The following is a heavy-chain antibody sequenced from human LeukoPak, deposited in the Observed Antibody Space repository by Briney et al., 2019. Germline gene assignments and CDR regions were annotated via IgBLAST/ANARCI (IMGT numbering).Heavy chain of an antibody. Sequence: GGSLRLSCAASGFTFNTYWMTWVRQAPGKGLEWVANINEDGREKYYVDSVKGRIFISRDNARHSLYLQMNSLRAEDTAVYYCAKWGSIAVANVDYWGQGTLVTVSS. CDR2: INEDGREK. J-gene: IGHJ4*02. CDR1: GFTFNTYW. CDR3: AKWGSIAVANVDY. D-gene: IGHD6-19*01. V-gene: IGHV3-7*03.